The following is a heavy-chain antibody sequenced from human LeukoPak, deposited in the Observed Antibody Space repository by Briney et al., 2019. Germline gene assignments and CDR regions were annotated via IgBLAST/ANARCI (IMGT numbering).Heavy chain of an antibody. D-gene: IGHD3-22*01. Sequence: ASVKVSCKASGFTFTSSAMQWVRQARGQRLEWIGWIVVGSGNTNYAQKFQERVTITRDMSTSTAYMELSSLRSEDTAVYYCAAVDLLYYYDSSGYYEFDYWGQGTLVTVSS. J-gene: IGHJ4*02. V-gene: IGHV1-58*02. CDR2: IVVGSGNT. CDR3: AAVDLLYYYDSSGYYEFDY. CDR1: GFTFTSSA.